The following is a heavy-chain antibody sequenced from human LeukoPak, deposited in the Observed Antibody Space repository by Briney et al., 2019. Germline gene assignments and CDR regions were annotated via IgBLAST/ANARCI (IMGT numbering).Heavy chain of an antibody. V-gene: IGHV3-23*01. CDR3: AKDPGYYYDSSGFRLAVSY. J-gene: IGHJ4*02. CDR1: GFIFSNYA. Sequence: GGSLRLSCAASGFIFSNYAMTWVRQAPGKGLDGVSSISSSGRGTYYADSVKGRFTISRDNSKNTLHLHMSSLRGADTAVYYCAKDPGYYYDSSGFRLAVSYWGQGTLVTVSS. CDR2: ISSSGRGT. D-gene: IGHD3-22*01.